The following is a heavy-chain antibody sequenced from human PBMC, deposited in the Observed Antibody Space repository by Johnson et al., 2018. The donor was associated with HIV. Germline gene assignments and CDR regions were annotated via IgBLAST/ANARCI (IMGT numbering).Heavy chain of an antibody. CDR3: ARDLAGPWGI. CDR2: ISYDGNNE. V-gene: IGHV3-30-3*01. Sequence: QVQLVESGGGVVQPGRSLRLSCAASGFTFSSYAMHWVRQAPGKGLEWVAVISYDGNNEYYADSVKVRFTISRDNSKNTLFLQMNSLRAEDTAVYYCARDLAGPWGIWGQGTMVTVSS. CDR1: GFTFSSYA. J-gene: IGHJ3*02. D-gene: IGHD1-26*01.